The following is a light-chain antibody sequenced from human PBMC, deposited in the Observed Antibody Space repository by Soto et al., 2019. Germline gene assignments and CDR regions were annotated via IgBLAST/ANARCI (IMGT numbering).Light chain of an antibody. V-gene: IGLV2-11*01. CDR3: TSYAGSYTWV. Sequence: ALTQPRSVSGSPGQSVTISCTGTSSDVGGYKYVSWYQQHPGKAPKLMIYDVNKRPSGVPDRFSGSKSGNTASLTISGLLAEDEADYYCTSYAGSYTWVFGGGTKVTVL. CDR2: DVN. CDR1: SSDVGGYKY. J-gene: IGLJ3*02.